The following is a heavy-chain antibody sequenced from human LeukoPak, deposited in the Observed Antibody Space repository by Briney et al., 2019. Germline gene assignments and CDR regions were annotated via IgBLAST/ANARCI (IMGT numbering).Heavy chain of an antibody. CDR3: ARGVVAKSELDY. J-gene: IGHJ4*02. V-gene: IGHV4-30-4*01. CDR2: IYYSGST. Sequence: SETLYLTCTVSGGSISSGDYYWSWIRQPPGKGLEWIGYIYYSGSTYYNPSLKSRVTISVDTSKNQFSLKLSSVTAADTAVYYCARGVVAKSELDYWGQGTLVTVSS. D-gene: IGHD2-15*01. CDR1: GGSISSGDYY.